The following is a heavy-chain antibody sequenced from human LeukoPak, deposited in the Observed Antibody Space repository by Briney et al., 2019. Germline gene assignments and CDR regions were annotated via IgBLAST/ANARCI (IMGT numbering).Heavy chain of an antibody. CDR1: GGTFTSYA. J-gene: IGHJ4*02. CDR3: ATDRGYGSGKSAFDY. D-gene: IGHD3-10*01. CDR2: FDPEDGET. Sequence: ASVKVSCKASGGTFTSYAISWVRQAPGKGLEWMGGFDPEDGETIYAQKFQGRVTMTEDTSTDTAYMELSSLRSEDTAVYYCATDRGYGSGKSAFDYWGQGTLVTVSS. V-gene: IGHV1-24*01.